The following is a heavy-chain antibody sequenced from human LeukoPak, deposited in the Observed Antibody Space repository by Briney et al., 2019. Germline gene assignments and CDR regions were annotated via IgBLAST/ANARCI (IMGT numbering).Heavy chain of an antibody. CDR2: INWSGSYT. J-gene: IGHJ4*02. CDR3: ARSYAFRYEVFDL. D-gene: IGHD2-15*01. Sequence: PGGSLRLSCAASGFNFANYYMAWVRQGPGEGLEWVSEINWSGSYTGHADSVQGRFTTSRDNAKSSLYLEMSNLRVEDTALYYCARSYAFRYEVFDLWGPGTLVTVSS. V-gene: IGHV3-20*04. CDR1: GFNFANYY.